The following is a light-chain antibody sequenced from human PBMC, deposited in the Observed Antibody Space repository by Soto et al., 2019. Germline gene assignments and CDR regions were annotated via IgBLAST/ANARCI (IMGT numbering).Light chain of an antibody. CDR3: LQDNSYPRT. CDR1: QGIRDE. V-gene: IGKV1-6*01. CDR2: GAS. J-gene: IGKJ1*01. Sequence: AIQLTQSPSSLSASLGDRVSITCRASQGIRDELGWYQQRPGAAPKLLIYGASTLQTGVPSRFGGSGSGTDFPLTISSLQPEDFATYYCLQDNSYPRTFRQGTKGEL.